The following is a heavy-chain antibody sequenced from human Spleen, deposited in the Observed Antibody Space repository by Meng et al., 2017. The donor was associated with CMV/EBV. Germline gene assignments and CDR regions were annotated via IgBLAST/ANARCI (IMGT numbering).Heavy chain of an antibody. V-gene: IGHV4-34*01. CDR2: INHSGST. CDR3: ARNGRFLNWFDP. J-gene: IGHJ5*02. CDR1: GGSFSGYY. Sequence: TWAVYGGSFSGYYWSWIRQPPGKGLEWIGEINHSGSTNYNPSLKSRVTISVDTSKNQFSLKLSSVTAADTAVYYCARNGRFLNWFDPWGQGTLVTVSS. D-gene: IGHD3-3*01.